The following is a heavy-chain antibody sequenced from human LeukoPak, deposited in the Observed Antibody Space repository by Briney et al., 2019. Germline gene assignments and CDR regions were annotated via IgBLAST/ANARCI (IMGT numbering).Heavy chain of an antibody. CDR3: AKVQGYYDY. Sequence: GGSLRLSCAASGLTFSSYGMSWVRQAPGKGLEWVSAISNTGGDTSYADSVKGRFTISRDNSKNTLYLQMNSLRGEDTAVYYCAKVQGYYDYWGQGTLVTVSS. J-gene: IGHJ4*02. CDR1: GLTFSSYG. V-gene: IGHV3-23*01. CDR2: ISNTGGDT.